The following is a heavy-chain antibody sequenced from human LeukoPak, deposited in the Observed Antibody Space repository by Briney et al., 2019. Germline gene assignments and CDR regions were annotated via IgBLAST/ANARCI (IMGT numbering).Heavy chain of an antibody. V-gene: IGHV1-46*01. CDR2: INPSVGST. J-gene: IGHJ4*02. CDR3: AREMVRGHYFDY. CDR1: GYTFTNHY. Sequence: GASVKVSCKASGYTFTNHYMHWVRQAPGPGLEWMGIINPSVGSTGYAQKFQGRVTMTRDTSTSTVYMELSSLRSEDTAVYYCAREMVRGHYFDYWGQGTLVTVSS. D-gene: IGHD3-10*01.